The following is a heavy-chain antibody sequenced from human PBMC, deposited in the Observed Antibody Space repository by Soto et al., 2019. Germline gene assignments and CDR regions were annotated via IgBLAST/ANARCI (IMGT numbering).Heavy chain of an antibody. CDR1: GDIVTSNG. V-gene: IGHV1-69*06. CDR3: ATFTQRLAAEVALSAS. Sequence: QLQLVQSGAEVKRPGSSMTVSCKASGDIVTSNGCIWVRQAPGQGLEWMGGVIPVLPTPTYAQKFQGRVTIKADKGTNTVYLELTSLRSDDTAVYYCATFTQRLAAEVALSASWGQGTLVIVSS. D-gene: IGHD6-25*01. CDR2: VIPVLPTP. J-gene: IGHJ4*02.